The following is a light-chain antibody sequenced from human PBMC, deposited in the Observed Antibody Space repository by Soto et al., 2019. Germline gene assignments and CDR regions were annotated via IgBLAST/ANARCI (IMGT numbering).Light chain of an antibody. Sequence: EIVLTQSPGTLSLSPGERATLSCRASQSVSSSYLAWYQQKPGQAPRLLIYGTSTRATGIPDRFSGSGSGTDFTLTSSRLAPEDFAVYYCQQYGSSPWTFGQGTTVEIK. CDR1: QSVSSSY. J-gene: IGKJ1*01. CDR2: GTS. V-gene: IGKV3-20*01. CDR3: QQYGSSPWT.